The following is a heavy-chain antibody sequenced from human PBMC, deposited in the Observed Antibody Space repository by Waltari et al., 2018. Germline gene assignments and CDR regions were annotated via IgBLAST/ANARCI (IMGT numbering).Heavy chain of an antibody. CDR2: IKPDGSET. V-gene: IGHV3-74*01. Sequence: EVQVVESGGGLVQPGGSLRLSCAASGFTFSAYWMHWVRQVPGKGLLGISRIKPDGSETNDADSVKGRFTISRDNAKNTVFLEMSSLKAEDTAIYYCAKDGNRGSRSLDPWGQGTLVTVSS. CDR3: AKDGNRGSRSLDP. D-gene: IGHD1-26*01. CDR1: GFTFSAYW. J-gene: IGHJ5*02.